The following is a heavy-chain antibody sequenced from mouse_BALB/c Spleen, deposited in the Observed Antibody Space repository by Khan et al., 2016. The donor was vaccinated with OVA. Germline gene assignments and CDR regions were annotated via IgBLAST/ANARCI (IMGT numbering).Heavy chain of an antibody. CDR3: VRTHYSFLLYDYVNY. D-gene: IGHD2-4*01. J-gene: IGHJ4*01. CDR1: ENILTSHW. V-gene: IGHV1-76*01. CDR2: IYPGTNST. Sequence: QVQLKESGAELVRPGASVMLSCKTSENILTSHWHHWVKQRSGQGLEWIARIYPGTNSTYYSEKFKGKATLTADKSSNTAYMQLSSLKSEDSAVYFCVRTHYSFLLYDYVNYWGRGTSSTVSS.